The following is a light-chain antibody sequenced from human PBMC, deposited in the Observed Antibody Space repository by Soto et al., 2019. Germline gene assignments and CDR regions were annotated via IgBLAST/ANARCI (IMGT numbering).Light chain of an antibody. CDR3: QQYGTSEII. Sequence: EIVLTQSPGTLSLSPGERATLSCRASQSVSSYYLAWYQQKPGQAPRLLIYAASSRATGIPDRFSGGGSGTDFTLTISRLEPEDFAVFFCQQYGTSEIIVGQGTRMEIK. CDR1: QSVSSYY. J-gene: IGKJ5*01. V-gene: IGKV3-20*01. CDR2: AAS.